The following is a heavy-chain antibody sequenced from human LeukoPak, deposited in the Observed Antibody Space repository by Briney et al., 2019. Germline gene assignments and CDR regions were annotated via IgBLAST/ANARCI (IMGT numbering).Heavy chain of an antibody. Sequence: PSETLSLTCTVSGGSISSSSYYWGWIRQPPGKGLEWIGSIYYSGSTYYNPSLKSRVTISVDTSKNQFSLKLSSVTAADTAVYYCARGSYYYDSSGYYNWDQGTLVTVSS. D-gene: IGHD3-22*01. J-gene: IGHJ4*02. CDR3: ARGSYYYDSSGYYN. V-gene: IGHV4-39*07. CDR2: IYYSGST. CDR1: GGSISSSSYY.